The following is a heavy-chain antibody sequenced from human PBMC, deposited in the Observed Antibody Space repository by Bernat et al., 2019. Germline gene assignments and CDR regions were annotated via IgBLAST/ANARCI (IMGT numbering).Heavy chain of an antibody. V-gene: IGHV3-23*04. CDR1: GFTFSSYA. CDR2: ISGSGGST. CDR3: ANLPQSWYSSNLGWFDP. J-gene: IGHJ5*02. Sequence: EVQLVESGGGLVQPGGSLRLSCAASGFTFSSYAMSWVRQAPGKGLEWVSAISGSGGSTYYADSVKGRFTISRDNSKNTLYLQMNSLRAEDTAVYYCANLPQSWYSSNLGWFDPWGQGTLVTVSS. D-gene: IGHD6-13*01.